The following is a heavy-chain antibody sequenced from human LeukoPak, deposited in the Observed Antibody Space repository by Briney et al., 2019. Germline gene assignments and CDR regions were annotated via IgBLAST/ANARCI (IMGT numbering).Heavy chain of an antibody. CDR2: IISSGSNI. V-gene: IGHV3-48*03. D-gene: IGHD3-10*02. CDR1: GFTVSSNY. CDR3: AELGITMIGGV. J-gene: IGHJ6*04. Sequence: RTGGSLRLSCALSGFTVSSNYMSWVRQAAGRVLEWLLYIISSGSNIYYAHSVKGRFTIYRDNAKNSLYLQMNSLRAEDTAVHYCAELGITMIGGVWGKGTTVTISS.